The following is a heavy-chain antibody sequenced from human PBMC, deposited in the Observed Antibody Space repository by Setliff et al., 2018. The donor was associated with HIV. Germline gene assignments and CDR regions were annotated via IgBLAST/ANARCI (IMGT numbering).Heavy chain of an antibody. CDR2: ISYSGST. D-gene: IGHD6-13*01. J-gene: IGHJ2*01. CDR3: ARAAAAGTRCFDL. V-gene: IGHV4-31*03. Sequence: SETLSLTCTVSGGSMRGGGNYWSWIRQHPGKGLEWIGYISYSGSTYYNPSLNSRLTISIDTSKNQFSLKLSSLTAADTAVYYCARAAAAGTRCFDL. CDR1: GGSMRGGGNY.